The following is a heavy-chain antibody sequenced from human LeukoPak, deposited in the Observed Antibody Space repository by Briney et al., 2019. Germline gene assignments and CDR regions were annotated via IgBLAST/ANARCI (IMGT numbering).Heavy chain of an antibody. J-gene: IGHJ4*02. V-gene: IGHV3-11*04. CDR1: GFTFSDYY. CDR2: ISSSGSTI. D-gene: IGHD6-6*01. CDR3: AAEYSSPGYFDY. Sequence: GGSLRLSCAASGFTFSDYYMSWIRQAPEKGLEWVSYISSSGSTIYYADSVKGRFTISRDNAKNSLYLQMNSLRAEDTAVYYCAAEYSSPGYFDYWGQGTLVTVSS.